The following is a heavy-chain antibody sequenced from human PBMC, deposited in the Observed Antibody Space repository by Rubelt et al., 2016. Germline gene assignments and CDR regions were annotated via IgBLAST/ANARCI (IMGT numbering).Heavy chain of an antibody. J-gene: IGHJ6*04. CDR3: ARDGPNSSQGV. D-gene: IGHD6-6*01. V-gene: IGHV4-59*12. Sequence: QVQLQESGPGLVKPSETLSLTCTVSGGSISSYYWNWIRQPPGKGLEWIGYAYYTGSTNYNPSLESRVTISVDTSKNQFSLMLSFVTAADPAVYYCARDGPNSSQGVWGKGTKVTVSS. CDR1: GGSISSYY. CDR2: AYYTGST.